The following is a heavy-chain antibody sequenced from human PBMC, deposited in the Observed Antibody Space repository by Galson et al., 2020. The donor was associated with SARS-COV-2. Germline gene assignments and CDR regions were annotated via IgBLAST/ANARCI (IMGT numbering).Heavy chain of an antibody. CDR1: GFTFSDHY. J-gene: IGHJ4*02. Sequence: GGSLRLSCAASGFTFSDHYMDWVRQTPGKGLEWVGRTRNKAKSYTTQYAASVKGRFTISRDDSKNSVYLQMNSLKTEDTAVYYCTSGFCSSSSCFWGWGQGTLVTVSS. V-gene: IGHV3-72*01. D-gene: IGHD2-2*01. CDR2: TRNKAKSYTT. CDR3: TSGFCSSSSCFWG.